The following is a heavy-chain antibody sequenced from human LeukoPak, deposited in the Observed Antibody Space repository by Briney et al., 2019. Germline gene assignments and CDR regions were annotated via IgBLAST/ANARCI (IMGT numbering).Heavy chain of an antibody. Sequence: PSETLSLTCTVSGDSISSYYWSWIRQPPGKGLEWIGYIYYIGSANYNPSLKSRVTISVDTSKNQFSLKLKSVTAADTAVYFCARHREHHTVTNSFDYWGKGTPVTVSS. CDR3: ARHREHHTVTNSFDY. D-gene: IGHD4-17*01. J-gene: IGHJ4*02. CDR2: IYYIGSA. V-gene: IGHV4-59*08. CDR1: GDSISSYY.